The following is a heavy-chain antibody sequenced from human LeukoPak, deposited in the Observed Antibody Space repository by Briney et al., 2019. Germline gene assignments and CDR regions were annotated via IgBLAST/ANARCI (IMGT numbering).Heavy chain of an antibody. CDR1: GGTFSSYA. CDR2: IIPIFGTA. D-gene: IGHD2-2*01. V-gene: IGHV1-69*13. CDR3: ARDAVPAASDAFDI. Sequence: ASVKVSCKASGGTFSSYAISWVRQAPGQGLEWMGGIIPIFGTANYAQKFRGRVTITADESTSTAYMELSSLRSEDTAVYYCARDAVPAASDAFDIWGQGTMVTVSS. J-gene: IGHJ3*02.